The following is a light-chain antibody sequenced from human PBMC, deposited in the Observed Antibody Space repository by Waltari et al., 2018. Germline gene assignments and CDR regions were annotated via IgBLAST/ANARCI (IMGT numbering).Light chain of an antibody. CDR3: SSYTSSSTLL. Sequence: QSALTQPASVSGSPGQSLTISCTGTSSDVGGYNYVSWYQQHPGKAPKLMIYDVSNRPSGVSNRFSDSKSGNTASLTISGLQAEDEADYYCSSYTSSSTLLFGGGTKLTVL. CDR2: DVS. CDR1: SSDVGGYNY. J-gene: IGLJ3*02. V-gene: IGLV2-14*01.